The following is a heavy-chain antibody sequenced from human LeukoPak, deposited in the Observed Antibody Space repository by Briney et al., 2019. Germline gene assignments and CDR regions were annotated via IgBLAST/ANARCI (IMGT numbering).Heavy chain of an antibody. D-gene: IGHD2-15*01. Sequence: GGSLRLSCAASKITFSSYCMTWVRQAPGKGLEWMGIIYPGDSDTRYSPSFQGQVTISADKSISTAYLQWSSLKASDTAMYYCARHFCSGGSCYYYYYYGMDVWGQGTTVTVSS. CDR3: ARHFCSGGSCYYYYYYGMDV. CDR2: IYPGDSDT. J-gene: IGHJ6*02. V-gene: IGHV5-51*01. CDR1: KITFSSYC.